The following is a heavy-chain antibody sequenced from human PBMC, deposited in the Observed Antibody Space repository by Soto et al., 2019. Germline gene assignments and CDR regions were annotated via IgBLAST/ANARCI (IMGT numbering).Heavy chain of an antibody. D-gene: IGHD6-6*01. CDR3: ARDDTEYSKSPAPDD. CDR1: GGSISSYY. Sequence: SETLSLTCNVSGGSISSYYWSWIRQPPGKGLEWIGHIYYSGSANYKPSLKSRVTMSVDTSKNQFSVKLRSVTAADTAVYYYARDDTEYSKSPAPDDWGQGTLVTVSS. J-gene: IGHJ4*01. V-gene: IGHV4-59*01. CDR2: IYYSGSA.